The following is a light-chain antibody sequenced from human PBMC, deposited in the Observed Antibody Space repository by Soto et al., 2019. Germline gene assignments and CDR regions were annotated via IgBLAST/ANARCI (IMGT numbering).Light chain of an antibody. Sequence: QSVLTQPPSASGSPGQSVTISCTGTNSDVGVYNYVSWYQQHPGKAPKLMIYEVSKRPSGVPDRFSGSKSGNTASLTVSGLQAEDEADYYCSSYAGSNYVFGTGTKVTVL. CDR3: SSYAGSNYV. J-gene: IGLJ1*01. CDR2: EVS. V-gene: IGLV2-8*01. CDR1: NSDVGVYNY.